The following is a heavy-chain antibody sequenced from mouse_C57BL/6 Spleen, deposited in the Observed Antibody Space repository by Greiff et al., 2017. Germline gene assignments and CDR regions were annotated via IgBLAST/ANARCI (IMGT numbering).Heavy chain of an antibody. CDR2: IYPGSGST. V-gene: IGHV1-55*01. CDR1: GYTFTSYW. CDR3: ARGLMSTVVEDAMDY. D-gene: IGHD1-1*01. Sequence: QVQLQQPGAELVKPGASVKMSCKASGYTFTSYWITWVKQRPGQGLEWIGDIYPGSGSTNYNEKFKSKATLTVDTSSSTAYMQLSRLTSEDSAVYCCARGLMSTVVEDAMDYWGQGTPGTVSA. J-gene: IGHJ4*01.